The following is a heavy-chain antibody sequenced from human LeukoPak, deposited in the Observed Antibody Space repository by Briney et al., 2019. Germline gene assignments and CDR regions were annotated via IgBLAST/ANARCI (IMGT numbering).Heavy chain of an antibody. J-gene: IGHJ3*02. CDR2: ISSSGSTI. CDR3: ARDGGPRVAYSSSWYEMIDAFDI. CDR1: GFTFSTVE. Sequence: PGGSLRLSCAASGFTFSTVEMHWVRQAPGKGLEWGSYISSSGSTIYYADSVEGRFTISRDNAKYSLYLQMNSLRAEDTAVYYCARDGGPRVAYSSSWYEMIDAFDIWGQGTMVTVSS. V-gene: IGHV3-48*03. D-gene: IGHD6-13*01.